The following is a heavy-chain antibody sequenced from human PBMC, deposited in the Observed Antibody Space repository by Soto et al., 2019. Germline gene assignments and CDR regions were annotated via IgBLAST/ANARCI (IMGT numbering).Heavy chain of an antibody. CDR3: ARASGYYYDSSARGAVDI. D-gene: IGHD3-22*01. CDR2: IIPIFGTA. CDR1: GGTFSSYA. Sequence: SVKVSCKASGGTFSSYAISWVRQAPGQWLAWMGGIIPIFGTANYAQKFQGRVTITADESTSTAYMELSSLRSEDTAVYYCARASGYYYDSSARGAVDIWGQGTMVTVS. V-gene: IGHV1-69*13. J-gene: IGHJ3*02.